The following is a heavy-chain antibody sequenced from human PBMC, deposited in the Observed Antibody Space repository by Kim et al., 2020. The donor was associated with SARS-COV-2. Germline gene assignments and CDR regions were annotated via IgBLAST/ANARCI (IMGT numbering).Heavy chain of an antibody. V-gene: IGHV4-59*09. D-gene: IGHD3-16*01. J-gene: IGHJ4*02. CDR3: ARGWGYFDY. Sequence: GSTASNPSIMSRVTISVDTSKNQFSLKLSSVTAADTAVYYCARGWGYFDYWGQGTLVTVSS. CDR2: GST.